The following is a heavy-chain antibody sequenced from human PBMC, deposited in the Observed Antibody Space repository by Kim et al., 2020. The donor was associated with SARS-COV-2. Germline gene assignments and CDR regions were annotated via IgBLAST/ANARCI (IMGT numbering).Heavy chain of an antibody. V-gene: IGHV3-72*01. CDR3: TRRRFDAFDI. J-gene: IGHJ3*02. CDR2: SRDRANSYST. CDR1: GLNFSDHY. Sequence: GGSLRLSCGASGLNFSDHYMDWVRQAPGKGLEWVGRSRDRANSYSTEYAASVRGRFAISRDHSQNSVHLQMQDLKVEDTAIDYCTRRRFDAFDIWGQGA.